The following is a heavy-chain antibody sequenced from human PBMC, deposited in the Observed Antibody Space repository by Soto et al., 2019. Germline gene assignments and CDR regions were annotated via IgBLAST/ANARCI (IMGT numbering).Heavy chain of an antibody. CDR2: IYYSGST. D-gene: IGHD4-17*01. Sequence: SETLSLTCTVSGGSISSSSYYWGWIRQPPGKGLEWIGSIYYSGSTYYNPSLKSRVTISVDTSKNQFSLKLSSVTAADTAVYYCARTEPTEDYYCYGMDVWCQGTTVTVSS. CDR3: ARTEPTEDYYCYGMDV. J-gene: IGHJ6*02. V-gene: IGHV4-39*01. CDR1: GGSISSSSYY.